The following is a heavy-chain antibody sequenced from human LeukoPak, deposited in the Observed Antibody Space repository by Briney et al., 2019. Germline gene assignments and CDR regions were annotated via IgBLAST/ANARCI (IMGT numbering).Heavy chain of an antibody. V-gene: IGHV3-21*01. Sequence: GGSLRLSCAASGLTFSSYSMNWVRQAPGKGLEWVSSISSSSSYIYYADSVKGRFTISRDNAKNSLYLQMNSLRAEDTAVYYCARFGLPCSSTSCPLWYYYGMDVWGQGTTVTVSS. J-gene: IGHJ6*02. D-gene: IGHD2-2*01. CDR1: GLTFSSYS. CDR2: ISSSSSYI. CDR3: ARFGLPCSSTSCPLWYYYGMDV.